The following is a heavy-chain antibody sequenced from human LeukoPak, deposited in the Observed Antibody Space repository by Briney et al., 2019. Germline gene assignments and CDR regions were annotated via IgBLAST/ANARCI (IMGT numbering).Heavy chain of an antibody. CDR1: GYTFTSYA. D-gene: IGHD3-9*01. J-gene: IGHJ4*02. CDR2: INTNTGNP. Sequence: VASVKVSCKASGYTFTSYAMNWVRQAPGQGLEWMGWINTNTGNPTYAQGFTGRFVFSLDTSVSTAYLQISSLKAEDTAVYYCAREKYYDILTGYYPIDYWGQGTLVTVSS. V-gene: IGHV7-4-1*02. CDR3: AREKYYDILTGYYPIDY.